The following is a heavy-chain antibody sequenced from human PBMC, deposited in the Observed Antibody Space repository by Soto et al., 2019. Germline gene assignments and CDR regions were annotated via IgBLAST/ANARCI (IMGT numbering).Heavy chain of an antibody. CDR2: FFYGGSP. CDR1: GGSISTYY. D-gene: IGHD3-10*01. Sequence: SETLSLTCTVSGGSISTYYWIWIRQPPGKGLEWIGVFFYGGSPNYNPSLKSRVTISVDTSKNQFSLKVNSVTAADTAVYYCASGSYYVDYWGQGTLVTVSS. CDR3: ASGSYYVDY. V-gene: IGHV4-59*01. J-gene: IGHJ4*02.